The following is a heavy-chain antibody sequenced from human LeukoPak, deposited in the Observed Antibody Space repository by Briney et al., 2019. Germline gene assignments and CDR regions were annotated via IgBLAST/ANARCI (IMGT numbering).Heavy chain of an antibody. CDR2: IYYSGST. D-gene: IGHD3-9*01. CDR3: ADLRHILTASRPGY. V-gene: IGHV4-39*01. CDR1: GGSISSSSYY. J-gene: IGHJ4*02. Sequence: SETLSLTCTVSGGSISSSSYYWGWIRQPPGKGLEWIGSIYYSGSTYYNSSLKSRVTISVDTSKNQFSLKLSSVTAADTAVYYCADLRHILTASRPGYWGQGTLVTVSS.